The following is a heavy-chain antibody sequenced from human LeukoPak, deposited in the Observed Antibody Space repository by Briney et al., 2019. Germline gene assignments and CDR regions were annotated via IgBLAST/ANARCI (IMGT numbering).Heavy chain of an antibody. J-gene: IGHJ4*02. CDR1: GFTFSDYY. CDR3: ARDFHASYDSSGYYLFDY. Sequence: GGSLRLSCAASGFTFSDYYMSWIRQAPGKGLEWVSSISSSGSTIYYADSVKGRFTISRDNAKNSLYLQMNSLRAEDTAVHYCARDFHASYDSSGYYLFDYWGQGTLDTVSS. V-gene: IGHV3-11*01. D-gene: IGHD3-22*01. CDR2: ISSSGSTI.